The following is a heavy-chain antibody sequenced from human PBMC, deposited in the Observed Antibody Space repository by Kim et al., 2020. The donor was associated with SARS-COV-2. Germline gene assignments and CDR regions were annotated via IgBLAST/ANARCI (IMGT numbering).Heavy chain of an antibody. J-gene: IGHJ6*02. CDR1: GFTFSKDG. V-gene: IGHV3-15*01. D-gene: IGHD3-9*01. CDR2: IKSKTDGGTT. CDR3: TTLLRYFDWLAVKYYYYGMDV. Sequence: GESKRLTGAASGFTFSKDGRRRVREEPGKGLEWVGRIKSKTDGGTTDYAAPVKGRFTISRDDSKNTLYLQMNSLKTEDTAVYYCTTLLRYFDWLAVKYYYYGMDVWGQGTTVTVSS.